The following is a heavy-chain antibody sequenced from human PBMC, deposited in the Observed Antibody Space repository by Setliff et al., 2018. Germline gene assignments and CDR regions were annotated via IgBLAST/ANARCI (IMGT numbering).Heavy chain of an antibody. D-gene: IGHD6-13*01. Sequence: TSETLSLTCTVSGYSISSGYYWGWIRQPPGKGLEWIGSIYHSGSTYYNPSLKSRVTISVDTSKNQFSLKLSSVTAADTAVYYCARGGRGSSMTWGQGTMVT. CDR3: ARGGRGSSMT. J-gene: IGHJ3*01. V-gene: IGHV4-38-2*02. CDR2: IYHSGST. CDR1: GYSISSGYY.